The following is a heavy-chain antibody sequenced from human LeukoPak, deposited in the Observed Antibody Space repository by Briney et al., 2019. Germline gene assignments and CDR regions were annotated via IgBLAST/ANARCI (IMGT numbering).Heavy chain of an antibody. D-gene: IGHD1-26*01. CDR3: ARDLSVGSKPDLGFDY. CDR1: GFNFGAYW. J-gene: IGHJ4*02. Sequence: GGSLRLSCASSGFNFGAYWMSWVRQAPGKGLEWVSSISSSSRYIYYTDSVKGRVTISRDHAKNSLYLQMNSLRAEATAVYYCARDLSVGSKPDLGFDYWGQGTLVTVSS. V-gene: IGHV3-21*01. CDR2: ISSSSRYI.